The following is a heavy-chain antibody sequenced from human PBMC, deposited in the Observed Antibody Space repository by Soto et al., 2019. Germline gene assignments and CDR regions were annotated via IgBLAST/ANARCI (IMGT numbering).Heavy chain of an antibody. CDR1: GGTFSSYA. D-gene: IGHD2-2*01. Sequence: QVQLVQSGAEVKKPGSSVKVSCKASGGTFSSYAISWVRQAPGQGLEWMGGIIPISGTANYAQKFQGRVTITADESTSTAYMELSSLRSEDTAVYYCVRSQGSSTSLDIYYYYYYGMDVWGQGTTVTVSS. J-gene: IGHJ6*02. CDR3: VRSQGSSTSLDIYYYYYYGMDV. CDR2: IIPISGTA. V-gene: IGHV1-69*01.